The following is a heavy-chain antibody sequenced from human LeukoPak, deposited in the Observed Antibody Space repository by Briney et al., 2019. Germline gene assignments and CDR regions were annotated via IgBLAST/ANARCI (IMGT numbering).Heavy chain of an antibody. J-gene: IGHJ4*02. D-gene: IGHD6-19*01. CDR2: INHSGNT. CDR3: ARSPSIAVAGLFYSPLTRYFDS. V-gene: IGHV4-34*01. Sequence: PSETLSLTCAVYSGSFSGYYWSWIRQPPGKGLEWIGAINHSGNTNYNPSLKSRVTISVDTSKNQFSLKLSSVTAADTAVYYCARSPSIAVAGLFYSPLTRYFDSWGQGTLVTVSS. CDR1: SGSFSGYY.